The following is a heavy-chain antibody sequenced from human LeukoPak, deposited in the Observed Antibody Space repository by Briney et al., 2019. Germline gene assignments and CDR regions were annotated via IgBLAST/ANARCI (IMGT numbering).Heavy chain of an antibody. CDR2: ITSNGGST. CDR1: GFTFSTNS. CDR3: ARARCSGGSCYYFDY. D-gene: IGHD2-15*01. J-gene: IGHJ4*02. Sequence: PGGSPRLACSASGFTFSTNSMHWVRQAPGKGLEFVSAITSNGGSTYYADSVKGRFTISRDNSKGALYLQMNSLRAEDTAVYYCARARCSGGSCYYFDYWGQGTLVTVSS. V-gene: IGHV3-64*04.